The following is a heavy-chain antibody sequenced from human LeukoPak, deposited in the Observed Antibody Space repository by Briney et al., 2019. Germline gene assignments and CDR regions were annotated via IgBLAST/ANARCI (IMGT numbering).Heavy chain of an antibody. J-gene: IGHJ4*02. CDR1: GGSISSSTYY. D-gene: IGHD3-22*01. CDR2: IYYNGRT. CDR3: ARVPRRFDYHDSVGYVDY. V-gene: IGHV4-39*07. Sequence: SETLSLTCTVSGGSISSSTYYWGWIRQPPGKGLEWIGNIYYNGRTYYNPSLKSRVTISEDMSKNQFSLKVTSVTAADTAVYYCARVPRRFDYHDSVGYVDYWGQGTLVTVSS.